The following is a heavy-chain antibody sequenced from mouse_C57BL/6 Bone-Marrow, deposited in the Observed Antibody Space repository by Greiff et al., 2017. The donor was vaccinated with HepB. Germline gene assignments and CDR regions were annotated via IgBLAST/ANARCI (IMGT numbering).Heavy chain of an antibody. Sequence: VQLQQPGAELVKPGASVKLSCKASGYTLTSYWMHWVKQRPGQGLEWIGMIHPNSGSTNYNEKFKSKATLTVDKSSSTAYMQLSSLTSEDSAVYYCARYYGSSFDYWGQGTTLTVSS. CDR3: ARYYGSSFDY. CDR1: GYTLTSYW. D-gene: IGHD1-1*01. J-gene: IGHJ2*01. V-gene: IGHV1-64*01. CDR2: IHPNSGST.